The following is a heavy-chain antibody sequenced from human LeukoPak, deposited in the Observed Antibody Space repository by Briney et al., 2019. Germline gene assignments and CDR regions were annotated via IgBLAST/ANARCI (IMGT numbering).Heavy chain of an antibody. V-gene: IGHV1-69*13. D-gene: IGHD3-22*01. CDR2: IIPIFGTA. Sequence: ASVKVSCKASGGTFSSYAISWVRQAPGQGLEWMGGIIPIFGTANYALKFQGRVTITADESTSTAYMELSSLRSEDTAVYYCARYDSSGFGYYYYGMDVWGQGTTVTVSS. CDR1: GGTFSSYA. J-gene: IGHJ6*02. CDR3: ARYDSSGFGYYYYGMDV.